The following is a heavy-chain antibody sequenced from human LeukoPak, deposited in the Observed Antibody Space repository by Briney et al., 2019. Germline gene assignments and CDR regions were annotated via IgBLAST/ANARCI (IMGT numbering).Heavy chain of an antibody. J-gene: IGHJ3*02. CDR1: GFTFSTYW. V-gene: IGHV3-23*01. CDR3: AKRGADSGGNSALVAFDI. D-gene: IGHD4-23*01. CDR2: ITGTGATT. Sequence: GGSLRLSCAASGFTFSTYWMHWVRQAPGKGLVWVSAITGTGATTYYADSVKGRFTISRDNSKNTLYLQMNSLRAEDTAVYYCAKRGADSGGNSALVAFDIWGQGTMVTVSS.